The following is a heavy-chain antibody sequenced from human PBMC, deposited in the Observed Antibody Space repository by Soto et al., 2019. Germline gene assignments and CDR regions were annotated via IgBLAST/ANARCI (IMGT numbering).Heavy chain of an antibody. D-gene: IGHD3-22*01. CDR2: IYHSGST. V-gene: IGHV4-4*02. CDR3: ASRGYYDSSGYFVKY. CDR1: GGSISSSNW. J-gene: IGHJ4*02. Sequence: QVQLQESGPGLVKPSGTLSLTCAVSGGSISSSNWWSWVRQPPGKALEWIGEIYHSGSTNYNPSLKSRVTISVDKSRNQFSLKLSSVTAADTVVYYCASRGYYDSSGYFVKYWGQGTLVTVSS.